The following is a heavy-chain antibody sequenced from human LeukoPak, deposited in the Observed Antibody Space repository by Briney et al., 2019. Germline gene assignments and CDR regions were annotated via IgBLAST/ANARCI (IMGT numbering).Heavy chain of an antibody. CDR2: IYWDDDK. CDR1: GFSLSTSGVG. D-gene: IGHD6-13*01. V-gene: IGHV2-5*02. J-gene: IGHJ4*02. Sequence: VSGPTLVNPTQTLTLTCTFSGFSLSTSGVGVGWIRQPPGKALEWLALIYWDDDKRYSPSLKSRLTITKDTSKNQVVLTMTNMDPVDTATYYCAHRSFWYSSSWYAFDYWGQGTLVTVSS. CDR3: AHRSFWYSSSWYAFDY.